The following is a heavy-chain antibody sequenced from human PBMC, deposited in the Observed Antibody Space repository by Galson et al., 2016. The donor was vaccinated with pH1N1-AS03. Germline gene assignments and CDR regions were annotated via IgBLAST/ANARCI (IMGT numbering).Heavy chain of an antibody. CDR1: GFTFSRYE. D-gene: IGHD3-3*01. J-gene: IGHJ3*01. CDR3: AGVGKVVEWFDSLDV. CDR2: ISSSGTTA. Sequence: LRLSCAVSGFTFSRYEMNWDRQAPGKGLEWISYISSSGTTAYYADSVKGRSTISRDNADNFLYLQMSSLRAEDTAVYYCAGVGKVVEWFDSLDVWGQGTMVIVSS. V-gene: IGHV3-48*03.